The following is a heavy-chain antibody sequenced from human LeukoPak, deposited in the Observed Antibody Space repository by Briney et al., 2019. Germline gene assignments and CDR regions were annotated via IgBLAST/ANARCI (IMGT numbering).Heavy chain of an antibody. CDR2: IYPGDSDT. J-gene: IGHJ4*02. V-gene: IGHV5-51*01. CDR3: ARVLGIAAAGGDY. CDR1: GYSFTSYW. Sequence: GESLKISCKDSGYSFTSYWIGWVRQMPGKGLEWMGIIYPGDSDTRYSPSFQGQVTISADKSITTAYLQWSSLKASDTAMYYCARVLGIAAAGGDYWGQGTLVTVSS. D-gene: IGHD6-13*01.